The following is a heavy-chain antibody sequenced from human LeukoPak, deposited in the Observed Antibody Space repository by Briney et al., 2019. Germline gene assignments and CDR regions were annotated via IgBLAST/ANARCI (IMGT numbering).Heavy chain of an antibody. CDR3: AKGGSATVTTSFDY. CDR1: GFTFSSYW. V-gene: IGHV3-74*01. J-gene: IGHJ4*02. CDR2: INSDGSST. Sequence: GGSLRLSCAASGFTFSSYWMHWVRQAPGKGLVWVSRINSDGSSTSYADSVKGRFTISRDNAKNSLYLQMNSLRAEDTALYYCAKGGSATVTTSFDYWGQGTLVTVSS. D-gene: IGHD4-17*01.